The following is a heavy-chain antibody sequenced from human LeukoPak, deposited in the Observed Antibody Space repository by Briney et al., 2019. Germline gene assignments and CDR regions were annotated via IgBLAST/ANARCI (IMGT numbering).Heavy chain of an antibody. CDR3: ARLNLDSGGSWYYFDY. V-gene: IGHV1-69*05. Sequence: SVKVSCKASGGTFSSCAISWVRQAPGQGLEWMGRIIPIFGTANYAQKFQGRVTITTDESTSTAYMELSSLRSEDTAVYYCARLNLDSGGSWYYFDYWGQGTLVTVSS. CDR1: GGTFSSCA. D-gene: IGHD2-15*01. J-gene: IGHJ4*02. CDR2: IIPIFGTA.